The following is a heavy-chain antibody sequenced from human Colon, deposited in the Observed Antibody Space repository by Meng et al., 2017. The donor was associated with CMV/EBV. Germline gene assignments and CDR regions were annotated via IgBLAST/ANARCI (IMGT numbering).Heavy chain of an antibody. J-gene: IGHJ3*02. D-gene: IGHD2-2*01. Sequence: GGSLRLSCAASGFTFSSYAMSWVRQAPGKGLEWVSVIYSGGSSTYYADSVKGRFTISREDSRNTLYLEMSSLRVEDTAKYYCAKDLYEAVVALDAFDMWGQGTMVTVSS. CDR2: IYSGGSST. V-gene: IGHV3-23*03. CDR3: AKDLYEAVVALDAFDM. CDR1: GFTFSSYA.